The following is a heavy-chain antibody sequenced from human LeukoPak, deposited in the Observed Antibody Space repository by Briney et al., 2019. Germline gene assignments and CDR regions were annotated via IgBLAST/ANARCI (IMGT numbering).Heavy chain of an antibody. D-gene: IGHD3-22*01. CDR3: SRGLDSRKLGY. Sequence: PSETLSLTCTVSGASFNSDDQYWNWIRQSPGKGLEWVGSIHPSGMLYNNPSLESRVTMSRDTSKDQFSLNLNSVTAADTAVYFCSRGLDSRKLGYWGQGILVTVSS. CDR2: IHPSGML. J-gene: IGHJ4*02. V-gene: IGHV4-31*03. CDR1: GASFNSDDQY.